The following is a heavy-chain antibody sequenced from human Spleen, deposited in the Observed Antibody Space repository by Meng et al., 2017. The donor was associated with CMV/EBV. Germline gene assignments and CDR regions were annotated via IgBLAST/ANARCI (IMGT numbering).Heavy chain of an antibody. V-gene: IGHV4-39*01. J-gene: IGHJ4*02. D-gene: IGHD3-22*01. Sequence: SMSSSGYFCGWIRQPPGKGLEWIGNMHFSGSTYYNPSLESRVTISVDTSKNQFSLELSSVIATDTAVYYCARLLGFYYDSSGSGFDYWGQGTLVTVSS. CDR1: SMSSSGYF. CDR2: MHFSGST. CDR3: ARLLGFYYDSSGSGFDY.